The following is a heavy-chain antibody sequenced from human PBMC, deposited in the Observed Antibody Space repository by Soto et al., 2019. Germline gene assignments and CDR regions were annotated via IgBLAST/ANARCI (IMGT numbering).Heavy chain of an antibody. D-gene: IGHD3-22*01. CDR3: ARRNHYYDSSGLSMYYFDY. Sequence: GASVKVSCKASGYTFTSYYMHWVRQAPGQGLEWMGIINPSGGSTSYAQKFQGRVTMTRDTSTSTVYMELSSLRSEDTAVYYCARRNHYYDSSGLSMYYFDYWGQGTLVTVSS. V-gene: IGHV1-46*01. J-gene: IGHJ4*02. CDR1: GYTFTSYY. CDR2: INPSGGST.